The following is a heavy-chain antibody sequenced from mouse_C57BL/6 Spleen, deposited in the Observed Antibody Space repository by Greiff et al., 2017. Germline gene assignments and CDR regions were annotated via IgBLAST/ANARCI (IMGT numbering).Heavy chain of an antibody. CDR2: IDPSDSYT. CDR3: ASTGTRGGY. CDR1: GYTFTSYW. J-gene: IGHJ2*01. Sequence: VQLQQPGAELVRPGTSVKLSCKASGYTFTSYWMHWVKQRPGQGLQWIGVIDPSDSYTNYNQKFKGKATLTVDTSSSTAYMQLSSLTSEDYAVYYCASTGTRGGYGGQGTTLTVSS. D-gene: IGHD4-1*01. V-gene: IGHV1-59*01.